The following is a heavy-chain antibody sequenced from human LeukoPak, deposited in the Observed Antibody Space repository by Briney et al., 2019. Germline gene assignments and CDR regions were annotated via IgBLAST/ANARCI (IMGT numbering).Heavy chain of an antibody. J-gene: IGHJ5*02. CDR3: ARDFPGGYSYGYPGYNWFDP. CDR2: INTNTGNP. Sequence: ASVKVSCKASGYTFTSYAMNWVRQAPGQGLEWMGWINTNTGNPTYAQGFTGRFVFSLDTSVSTAYLQISSLKAEDTAVYYCARDFPGGYSYGYPGYNWFDPWGQGTLVTVSS. V-gene: IGHV7-4-1*02. CDR1: GYTFTSYA. D-gene: IGHD5-18*01.